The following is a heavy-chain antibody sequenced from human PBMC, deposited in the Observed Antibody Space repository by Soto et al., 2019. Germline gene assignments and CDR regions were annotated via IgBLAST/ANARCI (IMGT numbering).Heavy chain of an antibody. J-gene: IGHJ3*02. CDR3: ARDRAVESGWYYDILTGYYAI. D-gene: IGHD3-9*01. CDR2: ISSSSSTI. CDR1: GFTFSSYS. V-gene: IGHV3-48*01. Sequence: GGSLRLSCAASGFTFSSYSMNWVRQAPGKGLEWVSYISSSSSTIYYADSVKGRFTISRDNAKNSLYLQMNSLRAEDTAVYYCARDRAVESGWYYDILTGYYAIWGQGTMVTVSS.